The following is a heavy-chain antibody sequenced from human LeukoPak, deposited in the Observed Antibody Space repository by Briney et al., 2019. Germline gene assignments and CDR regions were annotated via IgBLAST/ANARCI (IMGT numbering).Heavy chain of an antibody. D-gene: IGHD2-2*01. CDR3: ARDVGDIVTIPAAISVP. CDR2: ISDYNGNT. CDR1: GYTFTSYG. Sequence: ASVKVSCEASGYTFTSYGISWVRQAPGQGLEWMGWISDYNGNTNYAQKLQGRVTMTTDTSTSTAYMEVRSLRSDDTAMYYCARDVGDIVTIPAAISVPWGQGTLVTVSS. J-gene: IGHJ5*02. V-gene: IGHV1-18*01.